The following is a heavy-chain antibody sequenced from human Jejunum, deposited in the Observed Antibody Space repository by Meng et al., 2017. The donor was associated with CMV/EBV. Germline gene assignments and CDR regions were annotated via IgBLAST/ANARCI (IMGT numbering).Heavy chain of an antibody. CDR2: FYSSDTY. CDR1: GGSINNYY. J-gene: IGHJ4*02. Sequence: QVPLQAHGPGLVNAPETLSLTCTVSGGSINNYYWSWIRQSAGKGLEWIGRFYSSDTYNYHPSLNSRVTMSLDTSKKQFSLILSSVTAADTARYYCARGPGASTREGFDHWGLGTLVTVSS. CDR3: ARGPGASTREGFDH. V-gene: IGHV4-4*07. D-gene: IGHD1-26*01.